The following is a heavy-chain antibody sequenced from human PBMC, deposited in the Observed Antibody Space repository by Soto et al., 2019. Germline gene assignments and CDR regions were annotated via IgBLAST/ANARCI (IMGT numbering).Heavy chain of an antibody. V-gene: IGHV3-48*02. Sequence: SVGSLRLSCAASGFTFSSYSMNWVRQAPGKGLEWVSYISSSSSTIYYADSVKGRFTISRDNAKNSLYLQMNSLRDEDTAVYYCARADVLLWFGESPQGMDVWGQGTTVTVSS. CDR3: ARADVLLWFGESPQGMDV. CDR1: GFTFSSYS. CDR2: ISSSSSTI. J-gene: IGHJ6*02. D-gene: IGHD3-10*01.